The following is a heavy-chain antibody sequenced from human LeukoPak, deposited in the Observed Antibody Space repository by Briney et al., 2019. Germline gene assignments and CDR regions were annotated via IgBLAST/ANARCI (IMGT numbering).Heavy chain of an antibody. J-gene: IGHJ4*02. V-gene: IGHV3-30*03. Sequence: PGGSLRRSCAASGFTFSSYGMHWLRQAPGKGLEGGAGISYDGSNKYYADSVKGRFTISRDNSKNTLYLQMNSLSAEDTAVYYCARALGSGWYWYYFDYWGQGTLVTVSS. CDR3: ARALGSGWYWYYFDY. CDR1: GFTFSSYG. D-gene: IGHD6-19*01. CDR2: ISYDGSNK.